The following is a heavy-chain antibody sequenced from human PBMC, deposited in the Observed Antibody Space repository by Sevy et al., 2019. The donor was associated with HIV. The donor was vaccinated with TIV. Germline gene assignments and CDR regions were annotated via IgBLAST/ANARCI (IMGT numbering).Heavy chain of an antibody. CDR2: IYPGDSYT. CDR1: GYSFTSYW. Sequence: GESLKISCKGSGYSFTSYWIGWVRQMPGKGLEWMGIIYPGDSYTRYSPSFQGQVTISAGKSISTANLKWSGLKASDTAMYYCARDRVRSSGWYYGAFDIWGQGTMVTVSS. J-gene: IGHJ3*02. V-gene: IGHV5-51*01. CDR3: ARDRVRSSGWYYGAFDI. D-gene: IGHD6-19*01.